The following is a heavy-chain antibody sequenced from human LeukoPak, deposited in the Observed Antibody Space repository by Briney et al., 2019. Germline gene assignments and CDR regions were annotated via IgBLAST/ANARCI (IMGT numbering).Heavy chain of an antibody. D-gene: IGHD6-13*01. CDR3: AKDEASSWYPRYYYYYMDV. V-gene: IGHV3-30*18. Sequence: GGSLRLSCAASGFTFSSYGMHWVRQAPGKGLGWVAVISYDGSNKYYADSVKGRFTISRDNSKNTLYLQMNSLRAEDTAVYYCAKDEASSWYPRYYYYYMDVWGKGTTVTVSS. J-gene: IGHJ6*03. CDR1: GFTFSSYG. CDR2: ISYDGSNK.